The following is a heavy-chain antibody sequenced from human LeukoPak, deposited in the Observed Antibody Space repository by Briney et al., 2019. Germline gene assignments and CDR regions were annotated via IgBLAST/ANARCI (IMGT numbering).Heavy chain of an antibody. CDR1: GFDFRSYA. D-gene: IGHD5-12*01. Sequence: GGSLRLSCTASGFDFRSYAMAWVRQAPGKGLEGVAAIGSYGDRVHEDSVKGRFTISRDSSKSTLYLQMDTLRAEDTAVYFCAKSAGVATIYFDSWGQGALVTVSS. CDR3: AKSAGVATIYFDS. V-gene: IGHV3-23*01. J-gene: IGHJ4*02. CDR2: IGSYGDR.